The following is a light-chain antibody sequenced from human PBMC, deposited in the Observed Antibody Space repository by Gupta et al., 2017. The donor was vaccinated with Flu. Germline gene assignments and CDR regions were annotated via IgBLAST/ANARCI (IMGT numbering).Light chain of an antibody. Sequence: DIQLTQSPSFLSASVGDRVTITCRASQGISSYLAWYQQKPGKAPKLLIYPASTVQSGVPSRFSGSGSGTEFTLTISSRQPEDFATYYCQHRNSYPLTFGHGTKVDIK. V-gene: IGKV1-9*01. J-gene: IGKJ3*01. CDR1: QGISSY. CDR2: PAS. CDR3: QHRNSYPLT.